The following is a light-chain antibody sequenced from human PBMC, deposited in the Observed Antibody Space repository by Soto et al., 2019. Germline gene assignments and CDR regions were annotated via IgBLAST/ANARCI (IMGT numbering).Light chain of an antibody. Sequence: DIVMTQSPDSLAVSLGERATINCKSSQSVLYSSNNKNYLAWYQQKPGQPPKLLIYWASTRESGVPDRFSGSESGTDFTLTISSLQAEDVAVYYCQQYYSTLHTFGQGTKVEIK. CDR3: QQYYSTLHT. CDR2: WAS. V-gene: IGKV4-1*01. CDR1: QSVLYSSNNKNY. J-gene: IGKJ1*01.